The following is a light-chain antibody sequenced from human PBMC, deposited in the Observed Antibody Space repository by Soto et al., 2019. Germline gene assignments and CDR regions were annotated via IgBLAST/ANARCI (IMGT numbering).Light chain of an antibody. J-gene: IGLJ1*01. Sequence: QSALTQPASVSGSPGQSIAISCTGTSSDVGAYNHVCWYQQHPGKAPKLMIYDVSNRPSGISDRFSGSKSGNTASLTISGLQAEDEADYYCSSYTTSNTYVFGTGTKVTVL. CDR3: SSYTTSNTYV. CDR1: SSDVGAYNH. V-gene: IGLV2-14*03. CDR2: DVS.